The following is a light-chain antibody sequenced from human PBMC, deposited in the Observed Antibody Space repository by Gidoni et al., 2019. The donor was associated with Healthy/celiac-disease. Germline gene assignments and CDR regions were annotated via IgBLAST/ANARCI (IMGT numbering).Light chain of an antibody. V-gene: IGLV1-44*01. CDR3: AAWDDSLV. CDR2: SNN. J-gene: IGLJ3*02. CDR1: SSTIGSNT. Sequence: QSVLTQPPSASAPPGHGVPISCSGSSSTIGSNTVNWYQQLPGTAPKLLIYSNNQRPSGVPDRFSGSKSGTSASLAISGLQSEDEADYYCAAWDDSLVFGGGTKLTVL.